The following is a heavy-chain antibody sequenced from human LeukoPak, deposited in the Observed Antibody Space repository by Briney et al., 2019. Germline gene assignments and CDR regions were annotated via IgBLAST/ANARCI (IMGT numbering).Heavy chain of an antibody. J-gene: IGHJ4*02. V-gene: IGHV1-69*02. Sequence: SVKVSCKASGDTFSSYTISWVRQAPGQGLEWMGRIIPILGIANYAQKFQGRVTITADKSTSTAYMELSSLRSEDTAVYYCARSCSGGSCYESDFDYWGQGTLVTVSS. CDR1: GDTFSSYT. D-gene: IGHD2-15*01. CDR3: ARSCSGGSCYESDFDY. CDR2: IIPILGIA.